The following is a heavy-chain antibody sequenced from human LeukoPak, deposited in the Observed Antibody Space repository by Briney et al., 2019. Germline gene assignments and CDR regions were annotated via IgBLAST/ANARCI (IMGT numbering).Heavy chain of an antibody. J-gene: IGHJ4*02. CDR3: ARAAYSGNYQVDY. CDR2: ISSGGSHI. V-gene: IGHV3-21*06. CDR1: GFTFNSYT. D-gene: IGHD1-26*01. Sequence: GGSLRLSCAASGFTFNSYTMNWVRQAPGRGLEWVSSISSGGSHIYYGDSVKGRFTISRDNAKNSLYLQMNSLRAEDTAVYYCARAAYSGNYQVDYWGQGTLVTVSS.